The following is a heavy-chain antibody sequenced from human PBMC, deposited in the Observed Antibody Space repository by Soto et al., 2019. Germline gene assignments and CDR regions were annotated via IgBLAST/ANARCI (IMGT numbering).Heavy chain of an antibody. CDR1: GGSISSSSYY. CDR3: ACFTTVTTNDY. J-gene: IGHJ4*02. CDR2: MYYSGST. D-gene: IGHD4-17*01. V-gene: IGHV4-39*07. Sequence: SETLSLTCTVSGGSISSSSYYWGWIRQPPGKGLEWIGSMYYSGSTNYNPSLKSRVTVSVDTSKNQFSLKLSSVTAADTAVYYYACFTTVTTNDYWGQGTLVTVSS.